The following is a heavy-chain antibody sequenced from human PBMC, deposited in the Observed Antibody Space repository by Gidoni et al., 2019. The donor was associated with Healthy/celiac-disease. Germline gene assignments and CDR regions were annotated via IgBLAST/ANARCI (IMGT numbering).Heavy chain of an antibody. CDR3: ARDWAFPGYSGYDWVGY. V-gene: IGHV1-69*01. J-gene: IGHJ4*02. D-gene: IGHD5-12*01. CDR2: IIPIFGTA. Sequence: QVQLVQSGAEVKKPGSSVKVSCKASGGTFSSYAISWVRQAPGQGLEWMGGIIPIFGTANYAQKFQGRVTITADESTSTAYMELSSLRSEDTAVYYCARDWAFPGYSGYDWVGYWGQGTLVTVSS. CDR1: GGTFSSYA.